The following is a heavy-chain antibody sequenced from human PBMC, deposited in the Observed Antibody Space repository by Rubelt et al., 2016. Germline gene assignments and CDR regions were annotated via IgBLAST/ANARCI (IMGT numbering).Heavy chain of an antibody. J-gene: IGHJ4*02. CDR1: GYSFTGYY. CDR2: IHPNPATP. CDR3: ARDDGARLFNY. V-gene: IGHV7-4-1*02. D-gene: IGHD4/OR15-4a*01. Sequence: QVHLVQSGAEVQKPGASVKVSCKASGYSFTGYYMHWVRQAPGQGLEWKGWIHPNPATPHYAQGFHGRVVFPLATSGSTAYLQITSLQAEDTAVEYCARDDGARLFNYWGQGTLVTVSS.